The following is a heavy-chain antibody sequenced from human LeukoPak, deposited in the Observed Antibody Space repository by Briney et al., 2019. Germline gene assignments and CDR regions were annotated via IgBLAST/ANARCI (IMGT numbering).Heavy chain of an antibody. V-gene: IGHV1-2*06. CDR1: GFTFTGYY. J-gene: IGHJ3*02. D-gene: IGHD5/OR15-5a*01. Sequence: ASVKVSCKASGFTFTGYYMHWVRQAPGQGLEWMGRINPNSGGTNYAQKFQGRVTMTGDTSISTAYMELSRLRSDDTAVYCCAREVYGAFDIWGQGTMVTVSS. CDR3: AREVYGAFDI. CDR2: INPNSGGT.